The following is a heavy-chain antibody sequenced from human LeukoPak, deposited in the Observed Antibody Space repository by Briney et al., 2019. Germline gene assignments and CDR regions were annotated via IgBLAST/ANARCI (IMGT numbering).Heavy chain of an antibody. Sequence: GASVKVSCKASGYTFTGYYMHWVRQAPGQGLEWMGWINPNSGGTNYAQKFQGRVTMTRDTSISTAYMELSRLRSDDTAVYYCARDRGGYSYGNYCYYYMDVWGKGTTVTVSS. CDR3: ARDRGGYSYGNYCYYYMDV. D-gene: IGHD5-18*01. V-gene: IGHV1-2*02. CDR1: GYTFTGYY. CDR2: INPNSGGT. J-gene: IGHJ6*03.